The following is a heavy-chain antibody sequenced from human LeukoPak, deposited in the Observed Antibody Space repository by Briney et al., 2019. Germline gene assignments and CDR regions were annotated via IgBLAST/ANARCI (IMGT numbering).Heavy chain of an antibody. CDR1: GYRFTSYW. V-gene: IGHV5-51*01. CDR2: IYPGDSVT. J-gene: IGHJ3*02. CDR3: ARRRGRYSGDAFDI. D-gene: IGHD1-26*01. Sequence: GESLKISCKGSGYRFTSYWIGWVRQMPGKGLEWMGFIYPGDSVTRYSPSFQGQVTISADKSMSTAYLQWSSLKASDTAMYYCARRRGRYSGDAFDIWGQGTMVTVSS.